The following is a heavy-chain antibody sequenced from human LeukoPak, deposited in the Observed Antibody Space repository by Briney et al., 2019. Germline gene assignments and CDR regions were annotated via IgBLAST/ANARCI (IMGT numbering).Heavy chain of an antibody. CDR2: ISGRDGST. V-gene: IGHV3-23*01. J-gene: IGHJ4*02. D-gene: IGHD2/OR15-2a*01. CDR1: GFTFSSFA. Sequence: GGSQRLSCAASGFTFSSFAMSWVRQAPGKGLEWVSGISGRDGSTYYADSVKGRFTISRDNSKNTLYLQMNSLRAEDTAVYYCARAGNTRFVYWGQGTLVTVSS. CDR3: ARAGNTRFVY.